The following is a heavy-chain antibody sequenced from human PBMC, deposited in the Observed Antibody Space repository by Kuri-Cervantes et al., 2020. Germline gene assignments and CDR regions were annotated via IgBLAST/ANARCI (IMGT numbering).Heavy chain of an antibody. CDR2: INHSGST. D-gene: IGHD3-10*01. Sequence: SETLSLTCAVYGGSFSGYYWSWIRQPPGKGLEWIGEINHSGSTNYNPSLKSRVTIPVDTSKNQFSLKLSSVTAADTAVYYCARGLLVRRRQGMNAFDIWGQGTMVTVSS. CDR3: ARGLLVRRRQGMNAFDI. CDR1: GGSFSGYY. J-gene: IGHJ3*02. V-gene: IGHV4-34*01.